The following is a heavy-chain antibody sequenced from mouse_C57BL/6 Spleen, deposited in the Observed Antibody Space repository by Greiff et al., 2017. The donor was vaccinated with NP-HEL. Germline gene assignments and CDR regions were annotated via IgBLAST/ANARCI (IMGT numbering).Heavy chain of an antibody. Sequence: VQLQQPGTELVKPGASVKLSFTSYWMHWVKQRPGQGLEWIGNINPSNGGTNYNEKFKSKATLTVDKSSSTAYMQLSSLTSEDSAVYYCAVYYYGSSLTPHWYFDVWGTGTTVTVSS. V-gene: IGHV1-53*01. CDR3: AVYYYGSSLTPHWYFDV. D-gene: IGHD1-1*01. J-gene: IGHJ1*03. CDR1: TSYW. CDR2: INPSNGGT.